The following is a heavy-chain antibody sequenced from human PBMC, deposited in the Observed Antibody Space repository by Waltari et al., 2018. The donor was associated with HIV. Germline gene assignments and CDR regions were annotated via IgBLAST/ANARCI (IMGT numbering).Heavy chain of an antibody. V-gene: IGHV3-23*01. CDR3: AKNENYCSSTNCYAADF. J-gene: IGHJ4*02. CDR2: IGDSGGYT. Sequence: EVQLLESGGGLVQPGGSLRLSCAASGFIFTNYAMTWVRQAPGKGLEWGSSIGDSGGYTYYADSVKGRFTISRDSSKNTVYLQMKSLRAEDTAIYYCAKNENYCSSTNCYAADFWGQGTLVTVSS. CDR1: GFIFTNYA. D-gene: IGHD2-2*01.